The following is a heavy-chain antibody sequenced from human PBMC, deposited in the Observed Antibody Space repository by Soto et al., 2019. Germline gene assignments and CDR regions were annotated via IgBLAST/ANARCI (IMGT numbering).Heavy chain of an antibody. Sequence: QVQLQESGPGLVKPSGTVSLTCAVSGGSISSSNWWSWVRQPPGKGLEWIGEIYHSGSTNYNPSLKSRVTISVDKSKNQFSLKLSSVTAADTAVYYCARGRLLWFGEDEQVLDVWGQGTTVTVSS. V-gene: IGHV4-4*02. D-gene: IGHD3-10*01. CDR1: GGSISSSNW. CDR3: ARGRLLWFGEDEQVLDV. CDR2: IYHSGST. J-gene: IGHJ6*02.